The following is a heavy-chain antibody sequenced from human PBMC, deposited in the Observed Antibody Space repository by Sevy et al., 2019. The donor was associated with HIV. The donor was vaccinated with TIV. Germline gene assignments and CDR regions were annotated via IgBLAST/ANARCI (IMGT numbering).Heavy chain of an antibody. CDR2: ISYDGSNK. CDR1: GFTFSSYA. V-gene: IGHV3-30-3*01. Sequence: GGSLRLSCAASGFTFSSYAMHWVRQAPGKGLEWVAVISYDGSNKYYAHSVKGRFTISSDNSTTTLYPQMNSLRAEDTAVYYCARPGWRWLQFGHFDYWGQGTLVTVSS. D-gene: IGHD5-12*01. J-gene: IGHJ4*02. CDR3: ARPGWRWLQFGHFDY.